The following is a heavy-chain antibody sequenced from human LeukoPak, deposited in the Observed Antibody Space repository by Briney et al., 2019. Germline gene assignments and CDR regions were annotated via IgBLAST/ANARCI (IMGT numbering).Heavy chain of an antibody. V-gene: IGHV1-46*01. J-gene: IGHJ4*02. CDR1: GYIFTNYY. Sequence: GASVKVSCKASGYIFTNYYIHWVRQAPGQGLEWMGIINPSGGSTSYAQKFQGRVTMTRDTSTSTVYMELSSLRSEDTAVYSCARGTMVRGVILYYFDYWGQGTLVTVSS. CDR2: INPSGGST. D-gene: IGHD3-10*01. CDR3: ARGTMVRGVILYYFDY.